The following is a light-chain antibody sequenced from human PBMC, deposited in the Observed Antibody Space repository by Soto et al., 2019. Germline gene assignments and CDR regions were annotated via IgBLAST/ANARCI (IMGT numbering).Light chain of an antibody. Sequence: DIQMTQSPSTLSASVGDRVAITCRASQSISSWLAWYQQKQGKAPKLLIYDASSLESGVPSRFSGSGSGTEFTLTISSLQPDDFATYYCQQYNSYSLLTFGGGTKVEIK. CDR1: QSISSW. J-gene: IGKJ4*01. CDR3: QQYNSYSLLT. V-gene: IGKV1-5*01. CDR2: DAS.